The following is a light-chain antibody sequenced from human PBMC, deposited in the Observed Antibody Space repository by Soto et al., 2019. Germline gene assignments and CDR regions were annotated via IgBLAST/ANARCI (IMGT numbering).Light chain of an antibody. CDR1: QSVSSSY. CDR3: QQYGSYTGN. CDR2: GAS. Sequence: EIVLTQSPGTLSLSPGERATLSCRASQSVSSSYLAWYQQKPGQAPRLLIYGASSRATGIPDTFSGSGSGTDFTLTISRLEPEAFAVYYCQQYGSYTGNFGGGTKVEIK. J-gene: IGKJ4*01. V-gene: IGKV3-20*01.